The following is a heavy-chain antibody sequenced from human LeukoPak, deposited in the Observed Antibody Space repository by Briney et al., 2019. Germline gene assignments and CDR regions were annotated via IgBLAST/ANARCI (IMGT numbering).Heavy chain of an antibody. V-gene: IGHV4-34*01. J-gene: IGHJ4*02. CDR1: GGSFSGYY. CDR3: ARVTGYMIEDYFDY. D-gene: IGHD3-22*01. Sequence: SETLSLTCAVYGGSFSGYYWSWIRQPPGKGLEWIGEINHSGSTNYNPSLKSRVTISVDTSRNQFSLRLSSVTAADTAVYYCARVTGYMIEDYFDYWGQGTLVTVSS. CDR2: INHSGST.